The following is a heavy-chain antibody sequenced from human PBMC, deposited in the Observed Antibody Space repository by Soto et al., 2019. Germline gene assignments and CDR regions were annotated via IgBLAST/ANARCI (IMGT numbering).Heavy chain of an antibody. V-gene: IGHV3-48*03. J-gene: IGHJ4*02. CDR2: ISSSGSTI. CDR3: ARESEDLTSNFDY. CDR1: GFTFSSYE. Sequence: PGGSLRLSCAASGFTFSSYEMNWVRQAPGKGLEWVSYISSSGSTIYYADSVKGRFTISRDNAKNSLYLQMNSLRAEDTAVYYCARESEDLTSNFDYWGQGTLVTVS.